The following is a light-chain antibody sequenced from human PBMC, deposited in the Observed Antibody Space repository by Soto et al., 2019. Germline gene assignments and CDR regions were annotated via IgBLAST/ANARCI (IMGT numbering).Light chain of an antibody. CDR2: DVS. CDR1: SSDVGGYNY. CDR3: CSYTTSNTRQIV. Sequence: QSALTQPASVSGSPGQSITISCTGTSSDVGGYNYVSWYQRHPGKAPKLMIYDVSNRPSGVSNRFSGSKSGNTASLTISGLQPEDEADYYCCSYTTSNTRQIVFGTGTKLTVL. V-gene: IGLV2-14*03. J-gene: IGLJ1*01.